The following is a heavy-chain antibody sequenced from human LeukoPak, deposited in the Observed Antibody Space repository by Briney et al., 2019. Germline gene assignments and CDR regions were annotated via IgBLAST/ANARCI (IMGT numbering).Heavy chain of an antibody. V-gene: IGHV1-2*02. CDR1: GYTFTSNY. CDR2: INPNSGGT. CDR3: ARANMVRGVGLFFDRNWFDP. Sequence: ASVKVSCKAFGYTFTSNYMHWVRQAPGQGLEWMGWINPNSGGTNYAQKFQGRVTMTRDTSISTAYMELSGLRSDDTAVYYCARANMVRGVGLFFDRNWFDPWGQGTLVTVSS. J-gene: IGHJ5*02. D-gene: IGHD3-10*01.